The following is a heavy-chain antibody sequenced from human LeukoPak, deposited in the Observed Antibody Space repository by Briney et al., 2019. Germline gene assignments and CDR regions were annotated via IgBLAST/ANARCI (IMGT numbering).Heavy chain of an antibody. CDR2: IYHSGST. Sequence: TLSLTCAVSGGSISSSNWWSWVRQPPGEGLEWIGEIYHSGSTNYNPSLKRLVTISVDKSKNQFSLKLSSVTAADTAVYYCARDGGLGHCSSTSCPGDGMDVWGQGTTVTVSS. CDR1: GGSISSSNW. V-gene: IGHV4-4*02. D-gene: IGHD2-2*03. CDR3: ARDGGLGHCSSTSCPGDGMDV. J-gene: IGHJ6*02.